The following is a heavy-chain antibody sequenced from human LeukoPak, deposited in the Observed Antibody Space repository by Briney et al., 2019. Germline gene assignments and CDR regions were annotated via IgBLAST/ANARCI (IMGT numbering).Heavy chain of an antibody. J-gene: IGHJ6*02. CDR1: GYIFPDYY. V-gene: IGHV1-2*06. Sequence: ASVKVSCKGSGYIFPDYYIYWVRQAPGQGLEWMGRINPNSGGTNYAQNFQGRVTMTRDTSISTVCMELSRLRSDDTAVYYCARDGGYCSSGTICYSRAEYYYYGLDVWGQGTTVTVSS. D-gene: IGHD2-2*01. CDR3: ARDGGYCSSGTICYSRAEYYYYGLDV. CDR2: INPNSGGT.